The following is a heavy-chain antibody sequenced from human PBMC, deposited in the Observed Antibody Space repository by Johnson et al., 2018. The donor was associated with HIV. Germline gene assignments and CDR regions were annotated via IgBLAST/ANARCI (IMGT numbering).Heavy chain of an antibody. CDR3: AKDRAVAVYYDSSGLDAFDI. CDR2: INWNGGST. J-gene: IGHJ3*02. CDR1: GFTFDDYA. D-gene: IGHD3-22*01. Sequence: MQLVESGGVVVQPGGSLRLSCAASGFTFDDYAMHSVRQAPGKGLEWVSGINWNGGSTGYADSVKGRFTISRDNAKNSLYLQMNSLRAEDTALYYCAKDRAVAVYYDSSGLDAFDIWGQGTMVTVSS. V-gene: IGHV3-20*04.